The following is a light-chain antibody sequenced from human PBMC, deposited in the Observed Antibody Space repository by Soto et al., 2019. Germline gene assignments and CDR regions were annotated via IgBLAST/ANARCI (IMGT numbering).Light chain of an antibody. CDR3: SSYTYTTTLVV. Sequence: SALTQPASVSGSPGQSITISCTGTSSDVGGYNYVSWYQQHPGKAPKLLIYDVSDRPSGVSNRFSGSKSDNTASLTISGLQAEDEADYYCSSYTYTTTLVVFGGGTKVTVL. CDR1: SSDVGGYNY. V-gene: IGLV2-14*01. CDR2: DVS. J-gene: IGLJ2*01.